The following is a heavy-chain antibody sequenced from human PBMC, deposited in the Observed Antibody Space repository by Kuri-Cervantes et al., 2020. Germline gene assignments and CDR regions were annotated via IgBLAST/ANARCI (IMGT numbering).Heavy chain of an antibody. CDR3: ARWGIAAAGTR. Sequence: GGSLRLSCAASGFTFSSYSMNWVRQAPGEGLEWVSSISSSSSYIYYADSVKGRFTISRDNAKNSLYLQMNSLRAEDTAVYYCARWGIAAAGTRWGQGTLVTVSS. V-gene: IGHV3-21*01. CDR1: GFTFSSYS. J-gene: IGHJ4*02. D-gene: IGHD6-13*01. CDR2: ISSSSSYI.